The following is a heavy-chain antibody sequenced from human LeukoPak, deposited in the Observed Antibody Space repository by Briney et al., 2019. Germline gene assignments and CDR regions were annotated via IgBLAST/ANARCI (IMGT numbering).Heavy chain of an antibody. CDR1: SGSISSYY. Sequence: SQTLSLTCTVSSGSISSYYWSWIRQPAGKGLEWIGRIYTSGSTNYNPSLKSRVTMSVDTSKNQFSLKLSSVTAADTAVYYCARDTDIVVVPAAFYYYYGMDVWGQGTTVTVS. CDR3: ARDTDIVVVPAAFYYYYGMDV. V-gene: IGHV4-4*07. CDR2: IYTSGST. J-gene: IGHJ6*02. D-gene: IGHD2-2*01.